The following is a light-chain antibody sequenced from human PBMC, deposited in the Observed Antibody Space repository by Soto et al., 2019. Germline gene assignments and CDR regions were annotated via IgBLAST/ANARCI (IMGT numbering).Light chain of an antibody. CDR1: SSDIGGYNY. J-gene: IGLJ1*01. Sequence: QSVLTQPASLSGSPGQSITISCTGTSSDIGGYNYVSWYQQHPGKAPKLMIYEVSNRPSGVSNRFSGSKSGNTASLTISGLQAEDEADYYCTPYTSSITYVFGTGTKVTVL. CDR3: TPYTSSITYV. CDR2: EVS. V-gene: IGLV2-14*01.